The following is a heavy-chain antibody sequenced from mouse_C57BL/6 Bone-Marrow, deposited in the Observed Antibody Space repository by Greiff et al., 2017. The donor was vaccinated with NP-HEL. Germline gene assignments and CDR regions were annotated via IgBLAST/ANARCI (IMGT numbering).Heavy chain of an antibody. CDR3: AREGMDY. CDR1: GFTFSSYA. Sequence: EVKVVESGGGLVKPGGSLKLSCAASGFTFSSYAMSWVRQTPEKRLEWVATISDGGSYTYYPDNVKGRFTISRDNAKNNLYLQMSHLKSEDTAMYYCAREGMDYWGQGTSVTVSS. J-gene: IGHJ4*01. V-gene: IGHV5-4*01. CDR2: ISDGGSYT.